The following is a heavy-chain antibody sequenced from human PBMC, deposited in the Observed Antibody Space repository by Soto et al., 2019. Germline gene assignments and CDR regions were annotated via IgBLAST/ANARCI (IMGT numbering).Heavy chain of an antibody. V-gene: IGHV3-9*01. CDR1: VCTCYEYT. Sequence: GVSRRRSCSSSVCTCYEYTVHGFRQAPGKCLEWVSAISLNSCSIGYADSVKGRFTISRDNAKNSLYLKMNRLRAEDKALYYCAKDIEGDLSGVNSFDYRGKGNLVSVSS. D-gene: IGHD3-16*02. J-gene: IGHJ4*01. CDR2: ISLNSCSI. CDR3: AKDIEGDLSGVNSFDY.